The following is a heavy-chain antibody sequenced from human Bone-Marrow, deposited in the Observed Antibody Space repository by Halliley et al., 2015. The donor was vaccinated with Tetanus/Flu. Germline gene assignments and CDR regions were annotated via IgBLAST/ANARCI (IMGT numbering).Heavy chain of an antibody. Sequence: TLSLTCIVSGGSISSGNWWTWVRQSPGKGLDWIGEIYPGGSTNYNPSLKSRLTLSLDKSKNRFSLELRSVTAADTAVYYCVGDGDNDYWGQGTLVTVAS. D-gene: IGHD3-10*01. V-gene: IGHV4-4*02. CDR2: IYPGGST. J-gene: IGHJ4*02. CDR3: VGDGDNDY. CDR1: GGSISSGNW.